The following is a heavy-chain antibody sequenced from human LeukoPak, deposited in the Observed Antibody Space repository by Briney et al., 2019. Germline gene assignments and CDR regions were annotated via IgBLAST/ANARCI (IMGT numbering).Heavy chain of an antibody. D-gene: IGHD1-1*01. Sequence: ASVKVSCKASGYTFTSYGVSWVRQAPGQGLEWMGWISAYNGNTNYAQKLQGRVTMTTDTSTSTAYMELRSLRSDDTAVYYCARDQAGPGTGPFDYWGQGTLVTVSS. CDR2: ISAYNGNT. CDR1: GYTFTSYG. J-gene: IGHJ4*02. CDR3: ARDQAGPGTGPFDY. V-gene: IGHV1-18*01.